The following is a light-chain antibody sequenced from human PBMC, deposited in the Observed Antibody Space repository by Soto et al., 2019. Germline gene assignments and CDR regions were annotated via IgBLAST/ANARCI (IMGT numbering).Light chain of an antibody. CDR2: DAS. V-gene: IGKV1-5*01. CDR3: QQYNRYSYT. J-gene: IGKJ2*01. CDR1: QSASTW. Sequence: DIQMTQSPSTLSASVGDRVTITCRASQSASTWLAWYQQKAGKAPKLLIYDASILQSGAPSRFSGSGSGTEFTLTISNLQSEDFATYYCQQYNRYSYTFGQGTKLEI.